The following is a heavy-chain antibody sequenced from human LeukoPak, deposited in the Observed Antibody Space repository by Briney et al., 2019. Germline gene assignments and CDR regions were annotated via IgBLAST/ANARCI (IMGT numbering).Heavy chain of an antibody. CDR2: IWYDGSNK. D-gene: IGHD3-3*01. CDR3: ARGSAVLARYYYYGMDV. Sequence: GGSLRLSCAASGFTFSSYGMHWVRQAPSKGLGWVAVIWYDGSNKCYADSVKGRFTISRDNSKNTLYLQMNSLRAEDTAVYYCARGSAVLARYYYYGMDVWGQGTTVTVSS. CDR1: GFTFSSYG. J-gene: IGHJ6*02. V-gene: IGHV3-33*01.